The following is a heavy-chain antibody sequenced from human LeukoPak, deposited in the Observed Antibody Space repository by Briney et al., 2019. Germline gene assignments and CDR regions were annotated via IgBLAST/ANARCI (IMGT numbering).Heavy chain of an antibody. Sequence: GASVKVSCKASGGTFSSYAISWVRQAPGQGLEWMGRIIPILGIANYAQKFQGRVTITADKSTSTAYMELSSLRSEDTAVYYCARERGEDIVVVPAAIYGSTYNWFDPWGQGTLATVSS. CDR2: IIPILGIA. D-gene: IGHD2-2*01. CDR1: GGTFSSYA. V-gene: IGHV1-69*04. J-gene: IGHJ5*02. CDR3: ARERGEDIVVVPAAIYGSTYNWFDP.